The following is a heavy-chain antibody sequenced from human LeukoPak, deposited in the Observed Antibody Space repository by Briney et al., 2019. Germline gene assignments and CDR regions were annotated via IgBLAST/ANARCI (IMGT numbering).Heavy chain of an antibody. V-gene: IGHV3-66*02. CDR1: GFTVSGNY. J-gene: IGHJ3*02. D-gene: IGHD1-26*01. CDR3: AREINSGSYHIDAFDI. Sequence: GGSLRLSCAASGFTVSGNYMSWVRQAPGKGLEWVSVIYSGGSTYYAGSVKGRFTISRDNSNNTLYLQMNSLRTEDTAVYYCAREINSGSYHIDAFDIWGQGTMVTVSS. CDR2: IYSGGST.